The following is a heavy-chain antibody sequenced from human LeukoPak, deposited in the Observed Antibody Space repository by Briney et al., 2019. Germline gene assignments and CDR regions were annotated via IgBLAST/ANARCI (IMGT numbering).Heavy chain of an antibody. D-gene: IGHD3-22*01. J-gene: IGHJ4*02. Sequence: GGSLRLSCAASGFTFSSYAMHWVRQAPGKGLEWVAVISYDGSNKYYADSVKGRFPISRDNSKNTLYLQMNSLRAEDTAVYYCARDEYYYDSSGYSDYWGQGTLVTVSS. CDR1: GFTFSSYA. CDR3: ARDEYYYDSSGYSDY. V-gene: IGHV3-30-3*01. CDR2: ISYDGSNK.